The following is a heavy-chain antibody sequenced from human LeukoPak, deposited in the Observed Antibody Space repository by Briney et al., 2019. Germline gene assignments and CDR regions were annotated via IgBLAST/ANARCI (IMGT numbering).Heavy chain of an antibody. J-gene: IGHJ1*01. CDR2: IIPIFGTA. CDR3: AKPHCSGGSCYEYFQH. Sequence: SVKVSCKASGGTFSSYAISWVRQAPGQGLEWMGRIIPIFGTANYAQKFQGRVTITTDESTSAAYMELSSLRSEDTAVYYCAKPHCSGGSCYEYFQHWGQGTLVTVSS. CDR1: GGTFSSYA. D-gene: IGHD2-15*01. V-gene: IGHV1-69*05.